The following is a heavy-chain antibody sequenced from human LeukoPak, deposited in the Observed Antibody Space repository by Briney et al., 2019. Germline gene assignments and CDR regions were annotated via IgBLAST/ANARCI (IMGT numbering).Heavy chain of an antibody. D-gene: IGHD3-3*01. Sequence: KASETLSLTCTVSGGSISSGSYYWSWIRQPAGKGLEWIGRIYTSGSTNYNPSLKSRVTISVDTSKNQFSLKLSSVTAADTAVYYCARDGEPDYDFWSGWYYFDYWGQGTLVTVSS. V-gene: IGHV4-61*02. CDR3: ARDGEPDYDFWSGWYYFDY. J-gene: IGHJ4*02. CDR1: GGSISSGSYY. CDR2: IYTSGST.